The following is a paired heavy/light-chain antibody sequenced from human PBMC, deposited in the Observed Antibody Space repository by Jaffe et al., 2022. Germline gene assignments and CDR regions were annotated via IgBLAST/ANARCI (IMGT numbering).Heavy chain of an antibody. CDR3: ARGFFYESADEYPHREYYFDL. J-gene: IGHJ4*02. CDR1: GDSITSGNYY. CDR2: IYTRGTT. V-gene: IGHV4-61*02. Sequence: QVQLQESGPGLVKSSQTLSLTCTVSGDSITSGNYYWTWIRQPAGKGLEWIGRIYTRGTTKYNPSLKSRVTISADTSNNQFSLELTSLTAADTAVYYCARGFFYESADEYPHREYYFDLWGQGTLVTVSS. D-gene: IGHD3-22*01.
Light chain of an antibody. CDR3: QSYDSYLSGLSV. CDR2: GNI. CDR1: RSTIGTNYD. Sequence: QSVLTQPPSVSGAPGQRVTISCTWSRSTIGTNYDVHWYQQLPGRAPRLLIYGNINRPSGVPDRFSGSKSGTSASLAITGLQAEDEADYYCQSYDSYLSGLSVFGDGTKVTVL. J-gene: IGLJ2*01. V-gene: IGLV1-40*01.